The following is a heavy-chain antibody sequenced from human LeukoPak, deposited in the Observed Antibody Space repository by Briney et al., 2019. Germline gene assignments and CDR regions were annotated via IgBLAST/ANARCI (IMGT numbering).Heavy chain of an antibody. D-gene: IGHD3-22*01. J-gene: IGHJ4*02. V-gene: IGHV3-21*01. CDR2: ISSSSSYI. CDR3: ARAGSSGYYPDY. CDR1: GFTFDDHG. Sequence: GGSLRLSCAASGFTFDDHGMSWVRQAPGKGLEWVSSISSSSSYIYYADSVKGRFTISRDNAKNSLYLQMNSLRAEDTAVYYCARAGSSGYYPDYWGQGTLVTVSS.